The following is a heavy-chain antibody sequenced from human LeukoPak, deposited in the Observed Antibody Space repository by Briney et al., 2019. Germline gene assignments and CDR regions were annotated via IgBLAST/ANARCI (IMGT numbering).Heavy chain of an antibody. Sequence: PSETLSLTCAVYGGSFSGYYWSWIRQPPGKGLEWIGEINHSGSTNYNPSLKSRVTISVDTSKNQFSLKLSSVTAADTAVYYCARHAPLSYYDSSGYFSSRRPYYFDYWGQGTLVTVSS. J-gene: IGHJ4*02. D-gene: IGHD3-22*01. CDR1: GGSFSGYY. CDR2: INHSGST. CDR3: ARHAPLSYYDSSGYFSSRRPYYFDY. V-gene: IGHV4-34*01.